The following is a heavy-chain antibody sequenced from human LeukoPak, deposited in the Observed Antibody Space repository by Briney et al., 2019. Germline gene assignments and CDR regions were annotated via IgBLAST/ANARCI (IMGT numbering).Heavy chain of an antibody. CDR3: ARPSVPDYGDYAYYYYGMDV. CDR2: ISSSSTTI. CDR1: GFTFSSYS. D-gene: IGHD4-17*01. J-gene: IGHJ6*02. Sequence: PGGSLRLSCAASGFTFSSYSMNWVRQAPGKGLEWVSYISSSSTTIYYADSVKGRFTISRDNAKNSLYLQMNSLRAEDTAVYYCARPSVPDYGDYAYYYYGMDVWGQGTTVTVSS. V-gene: IGHV3-48*04.